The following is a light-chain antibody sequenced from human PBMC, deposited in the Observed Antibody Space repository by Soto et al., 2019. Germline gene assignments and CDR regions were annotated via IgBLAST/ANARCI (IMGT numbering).Light chain of an antibody. CDR3: QKYNNWPIT. CDR2: GAS. CDR1: QGVSSN. J-gene: IGKJ4*01. V-gene: IGKV3-15*01. Sequence: EIVMTQSPPTPSVSPGERATLSCRASQGVSSNLAWYQQKPGQAPRALMYGASTRATGIPARFGGSGSGTDFTLTISSLQSEDFAVYYCQKYNNWPITFGGGTKVDIK.